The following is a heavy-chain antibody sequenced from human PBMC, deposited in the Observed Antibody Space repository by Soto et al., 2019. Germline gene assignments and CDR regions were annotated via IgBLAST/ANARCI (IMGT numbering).Heavy chain of an antibody. CDR1: GGTFISYT. CDR3: ARGEITTLAYYYGMDV. D-gene: IGHD4-4*01. J-gene: IGHJ6*02. V-gene: IGHV1-69*01. CDR2: IIPIFGTT. Sequence: SVKVSCKASGGTFISYTMIWVRQAPGQGLEWMGGIIPIFGTTTYAHKFQCRVTITADESTSTGYMELSSLRGEDTAVYYCARGEITTLAYYYGMDVWGQGTTVTVSS.